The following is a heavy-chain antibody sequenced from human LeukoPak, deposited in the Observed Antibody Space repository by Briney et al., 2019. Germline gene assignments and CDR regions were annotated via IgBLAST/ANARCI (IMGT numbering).Heavy chain of an antibody. CDR1: GGSISSYY. Sequence: SETLSLTCTVSGGSISSYYWSWIRQPPGKGLEWIGYIYYSGSTNYNPSLKSRVTISVDTSKNQFSLKLSSVTAADTAVYYCAKKPTLGATNDYWGQGTLVTVSS. D-gene: IGHD1-26*01. J-gene: IGHJ4*02. CDR2: IYYSGST. CDR3: AKKPTLGATNDY. V-gene: IGHV4-59*01.